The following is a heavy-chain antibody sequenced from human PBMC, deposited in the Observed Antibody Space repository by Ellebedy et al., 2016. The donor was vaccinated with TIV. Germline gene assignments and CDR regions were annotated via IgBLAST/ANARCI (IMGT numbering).Heavy chain of an antibody. Sequence: SETLSLTXTLSGGSTSSSSYYWGWIRQPPGKGLEWIGTIYYSGSTYYNPSLKSRVTISVDTSKNQFSLKLSSVTAADTAVYYCALNTGLGDWGVGNAFDIWGQGTMVNVSS. CDR1: GGSTSSSSYY. V-gene: IGHV4-39*01. CDR3: ALNTGLGDWGVGNAFDI. D-gene: IGHD1-26*01. J-gene: IGHJ3*02. CDR2: IYYSGST.